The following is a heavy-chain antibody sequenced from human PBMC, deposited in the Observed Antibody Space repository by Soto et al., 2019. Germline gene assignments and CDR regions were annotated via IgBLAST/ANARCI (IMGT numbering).Heavy chain of an antibody. CDR1: GFTFSSYG. CDR2: ISYDGSNK. D-gene: IGHD3-10*01. V-gene: IGHV3-30*18. Sequence: GGSLRLSCAASGFTFSSYGMHWVRQAPGKGLEWVAVISYDGSNKYYADSVKGRFTISRDNSKNTLYLQMNSLRAEDTAVYYCANGRATYGLLTHDYWGQGTLVTVAS. J-gene: IGHJ4*02. CDR3: ANGRATYGLLTHDY.